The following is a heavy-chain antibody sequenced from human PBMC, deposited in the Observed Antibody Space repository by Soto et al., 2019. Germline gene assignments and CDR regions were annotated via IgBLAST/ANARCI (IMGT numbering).Heavy chain of an antibody. CDR2: IFSNDEK. Sequence: SGPKLGNPTQTLTLNCTVSVFSLSNARMGVSWIRQPPGKALEWLAHIFSNDEKSYSTSLKSRLTISKDTSKSQVVLTMTNMDPVDTATYYCARSSLAADYGMDVWGQGTTVTVSS. CDR1: VFSLSNARMG. CDR3: ARSSLAADYGMDV. J-gene: IGHJ6*02. V-gene: IGHV2-26*01. D-gene: IGHD6-13*01.